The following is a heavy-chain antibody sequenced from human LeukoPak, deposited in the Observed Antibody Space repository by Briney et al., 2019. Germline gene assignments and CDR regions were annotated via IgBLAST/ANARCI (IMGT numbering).Heavy chain of an antibody. J-gene: IGHJ4*02. Sequence: GGSLRLSCAASGFTFSSYGMHWDRQAPGKELEGLAFIRYDGSNKYYADSVKGRFTISRDNSRNTLYLQMNSLRAEDTAVYYCAKEISVGYGSGSHFDYWGQGTLVTVSS. CDR3: AKEISVGYGSGSHFDY. CDR1: GFTFSSYG. V-gene: IGHV3-30*02. D-gene: IGHD3-10*01. CDR2: IRYDGSNK.